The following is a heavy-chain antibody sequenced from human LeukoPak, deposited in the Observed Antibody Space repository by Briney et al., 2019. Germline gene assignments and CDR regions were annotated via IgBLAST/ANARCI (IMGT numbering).Heavy chain of an antibody. CDR2: IYYSGST. Sequence: SETLSLTCTVSGGSISSSSYYWGWIRQPPGKGLEWIGSIYYSGSTNYNPSLKSRVTLSVDTSKNQFSLNLSSVTAADTAVYYCARDRGYGSSPRWYFDYWGQGTLVTVSS. D-gene: IGHD6-6*01. CDR1: GGSISSSSYY. J-gene: IGHJ4*02. V-gene: IGHV4-39*07. CDR3: ARDRGYGSSPRWYFDY.